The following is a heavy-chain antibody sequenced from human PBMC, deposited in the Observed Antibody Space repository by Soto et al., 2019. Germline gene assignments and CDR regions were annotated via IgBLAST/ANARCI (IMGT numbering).Heavy chain of an antibody. CDR1: GFTFSSYA. V-gene: IGHV3-64D*08. Sequence: PGGSLRLSCSASGFTFSSYAMHWVRQAPGKGLEYVSAISSNGGSTYYADSVKGRFTISRDNSKNTLYLQMSSLRAEDTAVYYCVKGCSSTSCFLDFWGQGTLVTVSS. D-gene: IGHD2-2*01. CDR3: VKGCSSTSCFLDF. CDR2: ISSNGGST. J-gene: IGHJ4*02.